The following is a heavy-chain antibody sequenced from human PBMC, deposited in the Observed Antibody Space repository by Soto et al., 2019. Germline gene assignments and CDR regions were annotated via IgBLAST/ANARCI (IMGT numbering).Heavy chain of an antibody. CDR1: GFTFSSYA. Sequence: GGSLRLSCAASGFTFSSYAMSWVRQAPGKGLEWVSAISGSGGSTYYADSVKGRFTISRDNSKNTLYLQMNSLRAEDTAVYYCAKRGLGPSIAARLSGVDVWRQGTTVTVSS. J-gene: IGHJ6*02. V-gene: IGHV3-23*01. D-gene: IGHD6-6*01. CDR2: ISGSGGST. CDR3: AKRGLGPSIAARLSGVDV.